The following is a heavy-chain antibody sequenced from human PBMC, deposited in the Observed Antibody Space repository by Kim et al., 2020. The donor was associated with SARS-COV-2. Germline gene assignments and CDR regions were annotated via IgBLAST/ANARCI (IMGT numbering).Heavy chain of an antibody. D-gene: IGHD1-26*01. CDR1: GFTFNNYA. J-gene: IGHJ5*02. Sequence: GGSLRLSCAASGFTFNNYAMSWVRQAPGKGLEWVSAISGGGGSTYYADSVKGRFTISRDNSKNTLYLQMNSLRAEDTAVYYCAKGEWEHGHWFDPWGQGTLVTVPS. V-gene: IGHV3-23*01. CDR2: ISGGGGST. CDR3: AKGEWEHGHWFDP.